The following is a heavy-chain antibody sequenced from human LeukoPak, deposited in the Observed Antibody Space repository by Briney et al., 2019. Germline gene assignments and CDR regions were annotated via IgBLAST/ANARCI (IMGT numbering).Heavy chain of an antibody. D-gene: IGHD1-1*01. CDR1: GYIFTSYW. V-gene: IGHV5-51*01. J-gene: IGHJ3*02. CDR2: IYPGDSDT. Sequence: GESLKISCKVSGYIFTSYWIGWVRPMPGKGLEWMGIIYPGDSDTRYSPSFQGHVTISVDKSITTAYLQWTSLKASDTAMYFCARSTTVGDNNAYDIWGQGTMVTVSS. CDR3: ARSTTVGDNNAYDI.